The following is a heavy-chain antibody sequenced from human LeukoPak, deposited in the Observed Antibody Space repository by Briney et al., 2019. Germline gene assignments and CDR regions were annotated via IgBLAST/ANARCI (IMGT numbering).Heavy chain of an antibody. CDR3: AAVVGPPPNFDY. V-gene: IGHV3-7*01. CDR2: IKQDGSEK. D-gene: IGHD2-15*01. Sequence: PGGSLSLSCAVSGFTFSTYWMSWVRQAPGRGLEWGANIKQDGSEKYYVDSVKGRFTISRDNAKNSLYLQMSRLRVDDTAVYSCAAVVGPPPNFDYWGQGTLVTVSS. CDR1: GFTFSTYW. J-gene: IGHJ4*02.